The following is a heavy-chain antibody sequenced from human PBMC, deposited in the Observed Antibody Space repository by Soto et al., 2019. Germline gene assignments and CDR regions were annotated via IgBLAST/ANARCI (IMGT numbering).Heavy chain of an antibody. CDR1: GGTFSNYP. V-gene: IGHV1-69*12. J-gene: IGHJ2*01. D-gene: IGHD5-12*01. Sequence: QVQLVQSGAEVKKPGSSVKVSCKASGGTFSNYPISWVRQAPGLGLEWMGGIIPIFGTVNYAQKFQGRVTITADESTSTAYMELSSLRSSDTAVYYCARGNHRWLQLWYFDIWGRGTLVTVSS. CDR3: ARGNHRWLQLWYFDI. CDR2: IIPIFGTV.